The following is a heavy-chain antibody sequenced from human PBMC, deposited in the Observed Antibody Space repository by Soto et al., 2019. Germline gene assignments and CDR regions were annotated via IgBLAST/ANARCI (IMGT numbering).Heavy chain of an antibody. CDR3: ATEDCRGTTGTT. V-gene: IGHV3-23*01. CDR2: ISGSSGGT. Sequence: EVQLLESGGGLVQPGESLRLSCAASGFTFNTFAMGWVRQDPGKGLEWVSVISGSSGGTYYADSVKGRFTISRDNSKNIPYRQRSSRRSKDTAVYYCATEDCRGTTGTTGGKGTLVTVSS. CDR1: GFTFNTFA. D-gene: IGHD1-1*01. J-gene: IGHJ4*02.